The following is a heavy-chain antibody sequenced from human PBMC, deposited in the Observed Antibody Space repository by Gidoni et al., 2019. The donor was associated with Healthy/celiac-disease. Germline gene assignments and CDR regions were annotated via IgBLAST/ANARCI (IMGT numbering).Heavy chain of an antibody. D-gene: IGHD3-22*01. CDR3: AKVGKRDSSGYYYVNYFDY. Sequence: EVQLLESGGGLVQPGGSLRLSCAASGFTFSSYAVSWVRQAPGKGLEWVSAISGSGGSTYYADSVKGRFTISRDNSKNTLYLQMNSLRAEDTAVYYCAKVGKRDSSGYYYVNYFDYWGQGTLVTVSS. CDR2: ISGSGGST. CDR1: GFTFSSYA. V-gene: IGHV3-23*01. J-gene: IGHJ4*02.